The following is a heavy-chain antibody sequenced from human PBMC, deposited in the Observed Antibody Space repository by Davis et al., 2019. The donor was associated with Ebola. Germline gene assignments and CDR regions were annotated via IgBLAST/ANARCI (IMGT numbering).Heavy chain of an antibody. CDR2: INHSGSA. V-gene: IGHV4-34*01. CDR1: GGSFSGYF. CDR3: ARGRWISGTPFDY. D-gene: IGHD1/OR15-1a*01. Sequence: SETLSLTCAVYGGSFSGYFWSWIRQTPGKGLEWIGEINHSGSANYNPSLKSRVTISVDTSKSQFSLKMTSVTAADMAVYYCARGRWISGTPFDYWGQGTLVTVSS. J-gene: IGHJ4*02.